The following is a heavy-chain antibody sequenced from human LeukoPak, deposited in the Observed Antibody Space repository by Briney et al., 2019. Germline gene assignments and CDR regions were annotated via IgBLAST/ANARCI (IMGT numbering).Heavy chain of an antibody. CDR2: ISYDVTNK. J-gene: IGHJ4*02. D-gene: IGHD2-15*01. CDR3: AKDGGGCIDY. Sequence: PGRSLRLSCTASGFTFSRYAFHWVRQAPGKGLEWVAAISYDVTNKYHADSVKGRFTISRDNSKNTLYLQMNSLRAEDTAVYYCAKDGGGCIDYWGQGTLVTVSS. CDR1: GFTFSRYA. V-gene: IGHV3-30*04.